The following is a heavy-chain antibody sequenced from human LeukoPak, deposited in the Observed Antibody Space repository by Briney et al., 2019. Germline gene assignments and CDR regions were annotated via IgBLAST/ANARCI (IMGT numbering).Heavy chain of an antibody. CDR1: GYSFTNYG. V-gene: IGHV1-18*01. J-gene: IGHJ4*02. D-gene: IGHD6-13*01. CDR2: ISAYKGNT. Sequence: ASVKVSCKASGYSFTNYGISWVRQAPGQGLEWMGWISAYKGNTNYAQRLQGRVTMTTDTSTSTAYMELRSLRSDDTAVYYCARDERDSSSWYGFDYWGQETLVTVSS. CDR3: ARDERDSSSWYGFDY.